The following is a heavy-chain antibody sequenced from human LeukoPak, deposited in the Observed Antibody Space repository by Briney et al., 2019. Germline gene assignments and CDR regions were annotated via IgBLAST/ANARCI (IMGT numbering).Heavy chain of an antibody. Sequence: PSETLSLTCTVSGGSISSHFWTWIRQPPGKGLEWIGYISYSGSTYYNPSLKSRVTISADSSKNQFSLKLSSLTAADTAVYYCASGDFWSAYYSRAYYMDVWGKGPLSPSP. CDR1: GGSISSHF. D-gene: IGHD3-3*01. CDR3: ASGDFWSAYYSRAYYMDV. V-gene: IGHV4-59*11. CDR2: ISYSGST. J-gene: IGHJ6*03.